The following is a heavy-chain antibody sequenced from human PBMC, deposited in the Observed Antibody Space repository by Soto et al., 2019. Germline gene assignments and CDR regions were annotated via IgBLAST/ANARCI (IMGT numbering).Heavy chain of an antibody. Sequence: GSLRLSCAASGFTFSSYAMSWVRQAPGEGLEWVSAISGSGGSTYYADSVKGRFTISRDNSKNTLYLQMNSLRAEDTAVYYCAKGLPGYSSGWPKTFYFDYWGQGTLVTVSS. V-gene: IGHV3-23*01. J-gene: IGHJ4*02. CDR2: ISGSGGST. CDR3: AKGLPGYSSGWPKTFYFDY. D-gene: IGHD6-19*01. CDR1: GFTFSSYA.